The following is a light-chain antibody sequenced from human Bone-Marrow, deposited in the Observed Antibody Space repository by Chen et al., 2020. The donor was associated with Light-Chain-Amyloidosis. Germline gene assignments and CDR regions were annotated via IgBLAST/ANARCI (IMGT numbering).Light chain of an antibody. CDR1: QSVRRY. V-gene: IGKV3-11*01. J-gene: IGKJ1*01. CDR2: DAS. Sequence: DIVLTQSPATLSLSPGERATLSCRASQSVRRYLDWYQQKPGQASRLLIYDASNRASGLPARFSGSGSGTDFTLTISSLEPEDFAVYYCQQRSNWPQRTFGQGTKVEIK. CDR3: QQRSNWPQRT.